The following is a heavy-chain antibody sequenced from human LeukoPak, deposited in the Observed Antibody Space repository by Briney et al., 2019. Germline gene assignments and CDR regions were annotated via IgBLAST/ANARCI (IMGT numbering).Heavy chain of an antibody. J-gene: IGHJ5*02. CDR1: GGSISSSNW. D-gene: IGHD3-10*01. CDR2: IYHSGST. V-gene: IGHV4-4*02. CDR3: ARSMVRGVIAYNWFDP. Sequence: SGTLSLTCAVSGGSISSSNWWSWVRQPPWKGLEWIGEIYHSGSTNYNPSLKSRVTISVDKSKNQFSLKLSSVTAADTAVYYCARSMVRGVIAYNWFDPWGQGTLVTVSS.